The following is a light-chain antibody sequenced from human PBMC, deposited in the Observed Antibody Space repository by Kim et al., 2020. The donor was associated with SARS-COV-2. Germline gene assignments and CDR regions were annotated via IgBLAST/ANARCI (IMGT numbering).Light chain of an antibody. J-gene: IGLJ3*02. V-gene: IGLV1-44*01. CDR2: INN. CDR1: SSNIGTNT. CDR3: AAWDDSLNGWV. Sequence: QSVLTQPPSTSGTPGQRVTISCSGGSSNIGTNTVNWYQQLPGTAPKLLIYINNQRPSGVPDRISGSKSGTSASLAISGLQSEDEADYYCAAWDDSLNGWVFGGGTKLTVL.